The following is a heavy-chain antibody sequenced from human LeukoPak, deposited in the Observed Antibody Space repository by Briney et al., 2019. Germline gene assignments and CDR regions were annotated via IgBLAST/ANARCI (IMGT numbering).Heavy chain of an antibody. V-gene: IGHV3-48*03. Sequence: GGSLRLSCAASGFTFSNYAMNWARQAPGKGLEWISYINSGGSTIYYADSVKGRFTISRDNAKNSLSLQMNSLRAEDTAVYYCASRGLTEFHYFDFWGPGTLVTVSS. CDR3: ASRGLTEFHYFDF. J-gene: IGHJ4*02. CDR1: GFTFSNYA. CDR2: INSGGSTI. D-gene: IGHD3-10*01.